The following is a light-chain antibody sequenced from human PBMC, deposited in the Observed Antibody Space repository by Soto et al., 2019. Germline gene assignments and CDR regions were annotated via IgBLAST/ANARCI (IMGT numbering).Light chain of an antibody. CDR2: GAS. CDR1: QSVTTQ. J-gene: IGKJ1*01. V-gene: IGKV3-20*01. Sequence: IVLTQSPGTLSLSLGERATLSCRASQSVTTQLACYQQKPGQAPRLIIHGASSRATGVPDRITGSGSGTDFTLSISRLEPEDFAVYYCQQYGGSTRTFGQGTKVDIK. CDR3: QQYGGSTRT.